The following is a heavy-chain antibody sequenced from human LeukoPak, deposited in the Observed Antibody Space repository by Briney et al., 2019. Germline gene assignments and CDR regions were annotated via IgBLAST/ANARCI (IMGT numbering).Heavy chain of an antibody. Sequence: GASVKVSCKASGYTFTGYYMHWVRQAPGQGLEWMGWITPNSGGTNYAQKFQGRVTMTSDTSISTAYMELSRLRFNDTAVYYCARVYRWLHPNDAFDIWGQGTMVTVSS. CDR2: ITPNSGGT. CDR1: GYTFTGYY. D-gene: IGHD5-12*01. J-gene: IGHJ3*02. CDR3: ARVYRWLHPNDAFDI. V-gene: IGHV1-2*02.